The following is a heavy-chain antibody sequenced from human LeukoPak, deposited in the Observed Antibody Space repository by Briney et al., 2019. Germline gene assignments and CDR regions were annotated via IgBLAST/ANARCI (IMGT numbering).Heavy chain of an antibody. Sequence: GGSLRLSCAASGFAFSNYAMSWVRQAPGKGLEWVASIKQDESEKCYVDSVKGRFTTSRDNAKSSLYLQMNALRGEDTAVYYCARLVGDVTTWDCWGQGTLVTVSS. V-gene: IGHV3-7*03. D-gene: IGHD1-26*01. CDR1: GFAFSNYA. CDR2: IKQDESEK. CDR3: ARLVGDVTTWDC. J-gene: IGHJ4*02.